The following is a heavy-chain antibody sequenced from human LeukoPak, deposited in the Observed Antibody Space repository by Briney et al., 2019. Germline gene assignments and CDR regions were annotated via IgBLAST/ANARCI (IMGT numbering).Heavy chain of an antibody. J-gene: IGHJ4*02. CDR1: GFPFETNA. D-gene: IGHD5-18*01. CDR2: IGNTET. CDR3: AKDWIQFNRVFDCFDS. Sequence: GGSRRLSFATSGFPFETNAMSWVRQAPGKALDWVATIGNTETFYADSATGRFTISRDNSKNTVNLQMNRLRVEDTAIYYCAKDWIQFNRVFDCFDSWGQGTLVTVSS. V-gene: IGHV3-23*01.